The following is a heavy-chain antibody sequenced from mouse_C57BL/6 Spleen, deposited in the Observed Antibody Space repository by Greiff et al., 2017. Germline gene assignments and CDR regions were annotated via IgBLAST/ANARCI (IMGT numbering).Heavy chain of an antibody. J-gene: IGHJ2*01. V-gene: IGHV3-6*01. Sequence: EVQLQQSGPGLVKPSQSLSLTCSVTGYSITSGYYWNWIRQFPGNKLEWMGYISYDGSNNYNPSLKNRISITRDTSKNQFFLKLNSVTTEDTATYYCAREDPVYDYETYFDYWGQGTTLTVSS. CDR2: ISYDGSN. CDR3: AREDPVYDYETYFDY. D-gene: IGHD2-4*01. CDR1: GYSITSGYY.